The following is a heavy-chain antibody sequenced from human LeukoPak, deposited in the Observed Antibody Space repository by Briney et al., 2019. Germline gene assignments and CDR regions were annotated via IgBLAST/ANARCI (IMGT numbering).Heavy chain of an antibody. V-gene: IGHV4-31*03. D-gene: IGHD2-2*01. CDR1: GGSISSGGYY. J-gene: IGHJ6*03. CDR2: IYYSGST. Sequence: SQTLSLTCTVSGGSISSGGYYWSWIRQHPGKGLEWIGYIYYSGSTYYNPSLKSRVTISVDTSKNQFSLKLSSVTAADTAVYYCARELIGYCSSTSCLGYMVVWGKGTTVTVSS. CDR3: ARELIGYCSSTSCLGYMVV.